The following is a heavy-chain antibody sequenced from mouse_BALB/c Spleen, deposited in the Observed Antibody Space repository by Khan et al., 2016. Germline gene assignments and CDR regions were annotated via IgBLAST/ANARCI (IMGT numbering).Heavy chain of an antibody. J-gene: IGHJ3*01. CDR1: GFTFSTYG. CDR3: ARQDRYDGGFAY. V-gene: IGHV5-6*01. D-gene: IGHD2-14*01. Sequence: EVELVESGGDLVKPGGSLNLSCAASGFTFSTYGMSWVRQTPDKRLEWVATISSGGSYPYYPASVKGRFTISRDNAKNTRYLQMGSLKSEEAAMYDCARQDRYDGGFAYWGQGTLVTVSA. CDR2: ISSGGSYP.